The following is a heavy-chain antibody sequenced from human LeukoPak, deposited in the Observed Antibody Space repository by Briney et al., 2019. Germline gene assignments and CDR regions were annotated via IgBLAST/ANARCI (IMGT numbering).Heavy chain of an antibody. J-gene: IGHJ6*02. Sequence: ASVKVSCKASGYTFTSYGISWVRQAPGQGLEGMGWISAYNGNTNYAQKLQGRVTMTTDTSTRTAYMELRSLRSADTAVYYCARDNPMVRGVITYYYYYGMDVWGQGTTVTVSS. CDR3: ARDNPMVRGVITYYYYYGMDV. CDR2: ISAYNGNT. D-gene: IGHD3-10*01. CDR1: GYTFTSYG. V-gene: IGHV1-18*01.